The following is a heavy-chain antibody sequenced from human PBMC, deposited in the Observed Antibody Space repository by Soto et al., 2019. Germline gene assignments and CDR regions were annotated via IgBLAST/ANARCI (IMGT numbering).Heavy chain of an antibody. J-gene: IGHJ4*02. CDR2: IYWDDDQ. V-gene: IGHV2-5*02. D-gene: IGHD4-17*01. CDR1: GFSLTTTSMG. Sequence: SGPTLVNPTQTLTLTCAFSGFSLTTTSMGVAWIRQPPGKALEWLALIYWDDDQRYSPSLKDRLTISKDTSRSRVVLTISNMNPEDTGTYFCAHAGDYDLLSFDHWGPGTLVTVSS. CDR3: AHAGDYDLLSFDH.